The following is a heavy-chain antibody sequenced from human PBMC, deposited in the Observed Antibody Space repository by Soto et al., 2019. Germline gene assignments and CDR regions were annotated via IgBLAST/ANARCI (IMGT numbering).Heavy chain of an antibody. Sequence: GGSLRLSCAASGFTFSSYAMSWVRQAPGKGLEWVSAISGSGGSTYYADSVKGRFTISRDNSKNTLYLQMNSLRAEDTAIYYCAKQKPSGCSSTSCQLGAIDYWGQGTLVTVSS. D-gene: IGHD2-2*01. V-gene: IGHV3-23*01. CDR3: AKQKPSGCSSTSCQLGAIDY. CDR2: ISGSGGST. CDR1: GFTFSSYA. J-gene: IGHJ4*02.